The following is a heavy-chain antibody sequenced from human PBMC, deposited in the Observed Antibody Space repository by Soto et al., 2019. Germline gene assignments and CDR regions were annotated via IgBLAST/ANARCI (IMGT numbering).Heavy chain of an antibody. CDR3: ARHQSSGNFRGPFDY. CDR2: IHYIGST. Sequence: PSETLSLTCTVSGGSVISSSDFWDWLRQPPGKGLEWIGSIHYIGSTYYNPSLKSRVTISMDTSRNQFSLKLSSVTAPDTAVYYCARHQSSGNFRGPFDYWGQGTLVTVSS. V-gene: IGHV4-39*01. D-gene: IGHD3-22*01. CDR1: GGSVISSSDF. J-gene: IGHJ4*02.